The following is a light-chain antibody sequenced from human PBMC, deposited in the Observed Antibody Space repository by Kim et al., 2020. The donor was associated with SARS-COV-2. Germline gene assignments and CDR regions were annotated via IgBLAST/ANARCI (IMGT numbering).Light chain of an antibody. CDR1: SSNIGSKT. CDR2: TNN. Sequence: QRGTISCSGRSSNIGSKTVNWYQQVPGAAPKLLIYTNNQRPSGVPDRFSGSKSGTSASLAISGLQSEDEADYYCVAWDDSLNGLVFGGGTQLTV. J-gene: IGLJ3*02. CDR3: VAWDDSLNGLV. V-gene: IGLV1-44*01.